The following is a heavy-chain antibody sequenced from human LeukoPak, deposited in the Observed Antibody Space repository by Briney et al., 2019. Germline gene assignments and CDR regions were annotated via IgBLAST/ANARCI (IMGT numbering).Heavy chain of an antibody. Sequence: SGTLSLTCAVSGGSISSSNWWSWVRQPPGKGLEWIGEIYHSGSTNYNPSLKSRDTISVDKSKNQFSLKLSSVTAADTAVYYCARRVQYGDYAFDIWGQGTMVTVSS. D-gene: IGHD4-17*01. CDR1: GGSISSSNW. CDR3: ARRVQYGDYAFDI. V-gene: IGHV4-4*02. CDR2: IYHSGST. J-gene: IGHJ3*02.